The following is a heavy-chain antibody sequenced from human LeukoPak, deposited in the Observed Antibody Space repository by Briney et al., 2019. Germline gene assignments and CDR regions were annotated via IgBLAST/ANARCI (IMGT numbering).Heavy chain of an antibody. Sequence: VASVKVSCKASGGTFSSYAISWVRQAPGQGLEWMGGIIPIFGTANYAQKFQGGVTTTADKSTSTAYMELSSLRSEDTAVYYCARAIRGSKIASRYYFYYMDVWGKGTTVTVSS. D-gene: IGHD3-10*01. CDR2: IIPIFGTA. CDR1: GGTFSSYA. V-gene: IGHV1-69*06. CDR3: ARAIRGSKIASRYYFYYMDV. J-gene: IGHJ6*03.